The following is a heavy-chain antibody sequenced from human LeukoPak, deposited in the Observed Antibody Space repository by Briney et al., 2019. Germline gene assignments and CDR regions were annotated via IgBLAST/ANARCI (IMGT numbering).Heavy chain of an antibody. V-gene: IGHV4-61*01. CDR3: AREVRYSSGWYAYFDY. CDR1: GGSISSGSYY. CDR2: IYYSGST. Sequence: SQTLSLTCTVSGGSISSGSYYWSWIRQPPGKGLEWIGYIYYSGSTNYNPSLKSRVTISVDTSKNQFSLKLSSVTAADTAVYYCAREVRYSSGWYAYFDYWGQGTLVTVSS. D-gene: IGHD6-19*01. J-gene: IGHJ4*02.